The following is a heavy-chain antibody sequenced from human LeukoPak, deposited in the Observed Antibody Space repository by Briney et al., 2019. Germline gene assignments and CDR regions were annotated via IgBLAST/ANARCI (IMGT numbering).Heavy chain of an antibody. V-gene: IGHV4-34*01. Sequence: PSETLSLTCAVYGGSFSGYYWSWIRQPPGKGLEWIGEINHSGSTNYNPSLKSRVTISVDTSKNQFSLKLSSVTAADTAVYYCARGRAAQSWGQGTLVTVSS. CDR3: ARGRAAQS. D-gene: IGHD6-6*01. CDR1: GGSFSGYY. J-gene: IGHJ5*02. CDR2: INHSGST.